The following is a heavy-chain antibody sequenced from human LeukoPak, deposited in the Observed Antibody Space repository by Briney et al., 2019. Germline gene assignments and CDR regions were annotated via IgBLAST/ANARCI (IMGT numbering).Heavy chain of an antibody. CDR1: GFTFSSYA. V-gene: IGHV3-23*01. CDR2: ISGSGGST. J-gene: IGHJ4*02. D-gene: IGHD3-22*01. CDR3: AKDGSTPGDSGCYWRGSYFDY. Sequence: GGSLRLSCAASGFTFSSYAMSWVRQAPGKGLEWVSAISGSGGSTYYADSVKGRFTISRDNSKNTLYLQMNSLRAEDTAVYYCAKDGSTPGDSGCYWRGSYFDYWGQGTLVTVSS.